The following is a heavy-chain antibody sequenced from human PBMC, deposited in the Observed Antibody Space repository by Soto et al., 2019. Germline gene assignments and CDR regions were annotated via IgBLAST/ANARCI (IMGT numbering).Heavy chain of an antibody. D-gene: IGHD6-19*01. V-gene: IGHV3-21*01. J-gene: IGHJ3*02. Sequence: EVQLVESGGGLVKPGGSLRLSCAASGFTFSSYSMNWVRQAPGKGLEWVSSISSSSSYIYYADSVKGRFTISRDNAKNSLYLQMNSLRAEDTAVYYCARGVYASGSSGWNEEYAFDIWGQGTMVTVSS. CDR1: GFTFSSYS. CDR2: ISSSSSYI. CDR3: ARGVYASGSSGWNEEYAFDI.